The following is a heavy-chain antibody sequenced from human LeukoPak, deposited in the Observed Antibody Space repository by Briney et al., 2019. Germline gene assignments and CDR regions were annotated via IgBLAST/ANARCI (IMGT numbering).Heavy chain of an antibody. CDR3: ARQLYDTSSPRVFVS. Sequence: SVKVSCKASGYTFTGYYMHWVRQAPGQGLEWMGGIIPIFGTANYAQKFQGRVTITADKSTSTAYMELSSLRSEDTAVYYCARQLYDTSSPRVFVSWGQGTLVTVSS. CDR2: IIPIFGTA. CDR1: GYTFTGYY. D-gene: IGHD2/OR15-2a*01. J-gene: IGHJ4*01. V-gene: IGHV1-69*06.